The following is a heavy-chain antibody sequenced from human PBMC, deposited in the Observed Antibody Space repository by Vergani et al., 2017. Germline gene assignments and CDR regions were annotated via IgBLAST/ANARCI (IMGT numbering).Heavy chain of an antibody. V-gene: IGHV3-74*01. CDR1: GFPLSNAW. D-gene: IGHD1-26*01. CDR3: ARDGAGTIDFDY. CDR2: VGFDGSDT. Sequence: EVQLVESGGGVVRPGGSLRLSCAASGFPLSNAWIHWVRQGPGKGLEWVSRVGFDGSDTVYADSVKGRFTISKDSAMNTVHLQMTNVRAEDTAVYFCARDGAGTIDFDYWGPGILVTVSS. J-gene: IGHJ4*02.